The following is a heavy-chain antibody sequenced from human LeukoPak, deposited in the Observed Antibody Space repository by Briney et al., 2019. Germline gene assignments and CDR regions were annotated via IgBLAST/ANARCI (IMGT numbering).Heavy chain of an antibody. CDR3: AVIGGSSLYGMDV. D-gene: IGHD2-15*01. J-gene: IGHJ6*02. V-gene: IGHV3-48*03. CDR2: ISSSGSTI. CDR1: GFTFSSYE. Sequence: GGSLRLSCAASGFTFSSYEMNWVRQAPGKGLEWVSYISSSGSTIYYADSVKGRFTIPRDNAKNSLYLQMNSLRAEDTAVYYCAVIGGSSLYGMDVWGQGTTVTVSS.